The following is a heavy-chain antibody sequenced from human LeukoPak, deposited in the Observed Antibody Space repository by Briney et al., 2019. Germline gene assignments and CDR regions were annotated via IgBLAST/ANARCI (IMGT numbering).Heavy chain of an antibody. Sequence: SETLSLTCTVSGGSISSYYWNWIRQPPGKGLEWVGYIYYTGSTKYSPSIKSRVTISVDTSKNQFSLKLSSVTAADTAVYYCARGFSAAAQLDYWGQGTLVTVSS. CDR3: ARGFSAAAQLDY. J-gene: IGHJ4*02. CDR1: GGSISSYY. D-gene: IGHD6-13*01. V-gene: IGHV4-59*08. CDR2: IYYTGST.